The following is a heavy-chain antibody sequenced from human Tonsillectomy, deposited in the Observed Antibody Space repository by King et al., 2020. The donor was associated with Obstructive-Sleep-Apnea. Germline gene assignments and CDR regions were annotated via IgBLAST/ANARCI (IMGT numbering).Heavy chain of an antibody. J-gene: IGHJ4*02. Sequence: QLQESGPGLVKPSETLSLTCTVSGGSIISYYWSWIRQPPGKGLEWIGYIYYSGSTNYNPSLKIRVTISLDTSKNQFSLKLSSVTAADTAVYYCARAVALSVDFDYWGQGTLVTVSS. CDR3: ARAVALSVDFDY. D-gene: IGHD4-23*01. CDR2: IYYSGST. CDR1: GGSIISYY. V-gene: IGHV4-59*01.